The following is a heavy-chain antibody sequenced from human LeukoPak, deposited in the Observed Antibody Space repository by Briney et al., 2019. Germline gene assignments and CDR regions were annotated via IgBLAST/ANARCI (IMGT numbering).Heavy chain of an antibody. CDR1: GYSFTSYW. CDR2: IYPGDSDT. D-gene: IGHD3-22*01. J-gene: IGHJ4*02. Sequence: GESLKISCKGSGYSFTSYWIGWVRQVPGKGLEWMGIIYPGDSDTRYSPSFQGQVTISADKSISTAYLQWSSLKASDTAMYYCARHESYYDSSGLPSDYWGQGTLVTVSS. V-gene: IGHV5-51*01. CDR3: ARHESYYDSSGLPSDY.